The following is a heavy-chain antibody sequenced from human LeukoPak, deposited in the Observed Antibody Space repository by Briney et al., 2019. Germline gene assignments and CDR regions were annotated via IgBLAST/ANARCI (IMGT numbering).Heavy chain of an antibody. CDR3: ARDIRCSSTSCYHQTTDY. D-gene: IGHD2-2*01. Sequence: GGSLRLSCAVSGFTFSSYSMNWVRQAPGKGLGWVSSISSSSSYIYYADSVKGRFTISRDNAKNSLYLQMNSLRAEDTAVYYCARDIRCSSTSCYHQTTDYWGQGTLVTVSS. CDR1: GFTFSSYS. V-gene: IGHV3-21*01. CDR2: ISSSSSYI. J-gene: IGHJ4*02.